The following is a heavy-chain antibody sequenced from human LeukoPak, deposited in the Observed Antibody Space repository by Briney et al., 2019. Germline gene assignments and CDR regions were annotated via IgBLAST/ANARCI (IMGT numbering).Heavy chain of an antibody. V-gene: IGHV3-66*04. CDR3: ARRLIPAAGHPFDY. CDR2: IYSGGSA. Sequence: PGGSLRLSCAASGFTVSSKYMSWVRQAPGKGLEWVSAIYSGGSAYYADSVKGRFTISRDNSKNTLYLQMNSLRAEDTAVYYCARRLIPAAGHPFDYWGQGTLVTVSS. CDR1: GFTVSSKY. D-gene: IGHD2-2*01. J-gene: IGHJ4*02.